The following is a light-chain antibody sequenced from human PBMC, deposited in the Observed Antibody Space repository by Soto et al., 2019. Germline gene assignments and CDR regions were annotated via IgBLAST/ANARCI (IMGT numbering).Light chain of an antibody. J-gene: IGKJ1*01. CDR3: QESYSTPPWT. CDR2: AAS. V-gene: IGKV1-39*01. Sequence: DIQMTQSPSSLSASVGDRVTITCRASQSISSYLNWYQQKPGKAPKLLIYAASSLQSGVPSRFSGSGSGTDFTLTISSLQPEDFTTYYCQESYSTPPWTFLPGT. CDR1: QSISSY.